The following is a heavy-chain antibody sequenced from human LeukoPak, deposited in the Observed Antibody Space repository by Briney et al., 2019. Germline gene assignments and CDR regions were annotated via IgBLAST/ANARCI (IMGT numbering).Heavy chain of an antibody. V-gene: IGHV3-23*01. CDR1: GGSISSYY. CDR2: ISGSGGST. D-gene: IGHD3-10*01. CDR3: AKLETIYGSGSYFDY. Sequence: PSETLSLTCTVSGGSISSYYWSWVRQAPGKGLEWVSAISGSGGSTYYADSVKGRFTISRDNSKNTLYLQMNSLRAEDTAVYYCAKLETIYGSGSYFDYWGQGTLVTVSS. J-gene: IGHJ4*02.